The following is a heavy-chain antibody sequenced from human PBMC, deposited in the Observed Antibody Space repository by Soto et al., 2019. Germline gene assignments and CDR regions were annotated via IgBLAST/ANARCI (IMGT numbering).Heavy chain of an antibody. CDR3: ASSLAVAAYYYYGMDV. CDR2: INAGNGNT. J-gene: IGHJ6*02. Sequence: ASVKVSCKASGYTFTSYAMHCVRQAPGQRLEWMGWINAGNGNTKYSQKFQGRVTITRDTSASTAYMELSSLRSEDTAVYYCASSLAVAAYYYYGMDVWGQGTTVTVSS. V-gene: IGHV1-3*01. CDR1: GYTFTSYA. D-gene: IGHD6-19*01.